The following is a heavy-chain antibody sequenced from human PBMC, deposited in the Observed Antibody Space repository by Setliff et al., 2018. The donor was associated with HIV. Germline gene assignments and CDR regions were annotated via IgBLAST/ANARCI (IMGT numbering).Heavy chain of an antibody. CDR3: VRGYDVLIGSPDS. D-gene: IGHD3-9*01. V-gene: IGHV3-74*01. CDR1: GFTFSDYW. Sequence: PGGSLRLPCAASGFTFSDYWMHWVRQAPGKGLVWVSRINTDGSTTSYADSVRGRFTTSRDNAKNSLYLQMSSLKPEDTAFYYCVRGYDVLIGSPDSWGQGTLVTVSS. J-gene: IGHJ4*02. CDR2: INTDGSTT.